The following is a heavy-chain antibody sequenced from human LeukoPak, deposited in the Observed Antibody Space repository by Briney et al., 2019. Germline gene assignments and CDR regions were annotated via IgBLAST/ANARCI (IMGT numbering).Heavy chain of an antibody. D-gene: IGHD5-12*01. Sequence: SVKVSCKASGGTFSSYTISWVRQAPGQGLEWMGRIIPILGIANYAQKFQGRVTITADKSTSTAYMELSSLRSEDTAVYYCARGYSGYGSWFDYWGQGTLVTVSS. CDR1: GGTFSSYT. CDR3: ARGYSGYGSWFDY. V-gene: IGHV1-69*02. J-gene: IGHJ4*02. CDR2: IIPILGIA.